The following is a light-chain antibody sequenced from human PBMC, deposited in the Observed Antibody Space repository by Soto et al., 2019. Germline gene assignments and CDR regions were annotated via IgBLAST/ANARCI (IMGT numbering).Light chain of an antibody. V-gene: IGLV1-40*01. CDR1: SSNIGAGYD. Sequence: QSVLTQPPSVSGAPGQRVTISCTGSSSNIGAGYDVHWYQQLPGTAPKLLIYRNNNRPSGVPDRFSGSKSGTSASLAITGLQAEDEADYYCPSYDSGLSGSVFGGGTKLTVL. J-gene: IGLJ3*02. CDR3: PSYDSGLSGSV. CDR2: RNN.